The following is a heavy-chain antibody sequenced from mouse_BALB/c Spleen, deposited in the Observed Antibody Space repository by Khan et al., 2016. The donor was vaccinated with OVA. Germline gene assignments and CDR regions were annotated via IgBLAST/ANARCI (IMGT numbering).Heavy chain of an antibody. CDR1: GFSLTDYG. Sequence: QLKQSGPGLAQPSESLSITCTVSGFSLTDYGVHWVRQSPGKGLEWLGMIWSGGITDYNAAFISRLSISKDNSESQVFFKMNSLQANDTAIYYCARNYDYDEGLAYWGQGTLVTVSA. CDR3: ARNYDYDEGLAY. CDR2: IWSGGIT. D-gene: IGHD2-4*01. V-gene: IGHV2-2*02. J-gene: IGHJ3*01.